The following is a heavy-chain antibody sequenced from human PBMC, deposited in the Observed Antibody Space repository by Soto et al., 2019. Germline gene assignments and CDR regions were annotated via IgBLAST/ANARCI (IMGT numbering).Heavy chain of an antibody. Sequence: GASVKVSCKASGYTFTGYYMHWVRQAPGQGLEWMGWINPNSGGTNYAQKFQGRVTMTRDTSISTAYMELSRLRSEDTAVYYCARDQGIAVAGRSSFDYWGRGTLVTVSS. J-gene: IGHJ4*02. CDR1: GYTFTGYY. CDR3: ARDQGIAVAGRSSFDY. D-gene: IGHD6-19*01. V-gene: IGHV1-2*02. CDR2: INPNSGGT.